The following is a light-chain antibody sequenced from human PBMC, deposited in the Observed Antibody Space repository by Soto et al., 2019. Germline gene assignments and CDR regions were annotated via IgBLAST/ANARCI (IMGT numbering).Light chain of an antibody. V-gene: IGLV1-44*01. CDR1: SSNIGSHS. J-gene: IGLJ3*02. CDR2: RSS. CDR3: ALWDDSLNGPV. Sequence: QSVLTQPPSASGTPGQRITISCSGSSSNIGSHSVNWYQQLPGTPPKLLIYRSSQRPSGVPGRFSGSKSGTSASLAISGLQSGDEADYYCALWDDSLNGPVFGGGTKLTVL.